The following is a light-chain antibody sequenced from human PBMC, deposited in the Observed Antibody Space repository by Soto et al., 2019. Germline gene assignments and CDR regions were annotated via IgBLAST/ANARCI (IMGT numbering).Light chain of an antibody. CDR2: EVS. CDR3: CSYAGSGTFPYG. Sequence: QSVLTQPASVSGAPGQAITISCTGTSSDVGSFNLVSWYQQHPGKAPKLMIYEVSKRPSGVSNRFSGSKSANTASLTISGLQAEDEADYYCCSYAGSGTFPYGFGTGTKVTVL. V-gene: IGLV2-23*02. J-gene: IGLJ1*01. CDR1: SSDVGSFNL.